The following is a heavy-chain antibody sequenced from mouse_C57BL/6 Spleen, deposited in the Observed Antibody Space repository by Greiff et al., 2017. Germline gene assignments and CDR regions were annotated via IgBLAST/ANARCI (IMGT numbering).Heavy chain of an antibody. V-gene: IGHV1-54*01. CDR2: INPGSGGT. J-gene: IGHJ2*01. CDR3: ARSTAQAPFDY. CDR1: GYAFTNYL. Sequence: VQLKQSGAELVRPGTSVKVSCKASGYAFTNYLIEWVKQRPGQGLAWIGVINPGSGGTNYNEKFKGKATLTADKSSSTAYMQLSSLTSEDSAVYFCARSTAQAPFDYWGQGTTLTVSS. D-gene: IGHD3-2*02.